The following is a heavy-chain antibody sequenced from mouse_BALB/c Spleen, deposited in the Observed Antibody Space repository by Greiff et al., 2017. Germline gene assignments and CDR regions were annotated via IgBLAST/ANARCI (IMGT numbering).Heavy chain of an antibody. Sequence: ESGPGLVKPSQSLSLTCTVTGYSITSDYAWNWIRQFPGNKLEWMGYISYSGSTSYNPSLKSRISITRDTSKNQFFLQLNSVTTEDTATYYCASDDGYYLAWFAYWGQGTLVTVSA. CDR3: ASDDGYYLAWFAY. CDR1: GYSITSDYA. J-gene: IGHJ3*01. V-gene: IGHV3-2*02. D-gene: IGHD2-3*01. CDR2: ISYSGST.